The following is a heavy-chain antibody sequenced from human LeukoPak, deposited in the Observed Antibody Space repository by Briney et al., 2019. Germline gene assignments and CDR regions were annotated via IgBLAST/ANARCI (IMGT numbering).Heavy chain of an antibody. CDR2: IYHSGST. CDR3: ARRLSFFDF. CDR1: GGSISSDNYS. J-gene: IGHJ4*02. V-gene: IGHV4-30-2*01. Sequence: SQTLSLTCDVSGGSISSDNYSWNWIRQPPGKGLEWIGYIYHSGSTYYNPSLKSRVTMSVDRSKSQFSLKLSSVTAADTAVYYCARRLSFFDFWGQGTLVTVSS. D-gene: IGHD2-8*01.